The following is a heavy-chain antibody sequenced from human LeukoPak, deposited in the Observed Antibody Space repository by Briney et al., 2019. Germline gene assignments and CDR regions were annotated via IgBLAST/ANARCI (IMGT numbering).Heavy chain of an antibody. D-gene: IGHD3-22*01. V-gene: IGHV1-69*04. J-gene: IGHJ4*02. CDR2: IIPILGIA. Sequence: GASVKVSCKASGGTFSSYAISWVRQAPGQGLEWMGRIIPILGIANYAQKFQGRVTITADKSTSTAYMELSSLRSEDTAVYYCARPASQYYDSSGTQFDYWGQGTLVTVSS. CDR3: ARPASQYYDSSGTQFDY. CDR1: GGTFSSYA.